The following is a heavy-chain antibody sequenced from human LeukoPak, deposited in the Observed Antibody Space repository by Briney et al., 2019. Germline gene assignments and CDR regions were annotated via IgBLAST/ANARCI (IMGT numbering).Heavy chain of an antibody. CDR1: GFTVSSNY. D-gene: IGHD2-2*01. CDR3: ARGYCSSTSCYEIQGFDP. V-gene: IGHV3-53*01. J-gene: IGHJ5*02. Sequence: GGSLRLSCAASGFTVSSNYMSWVRQAPGKGLEWVSVIYSGGSTYYADSVKGRFTISRDNSKNTLYLQMNSLRAEDTAVYYCARGYCSSTSCYEIQGFDPWGQGTLVTVSS. CDR2: IYSGGST.